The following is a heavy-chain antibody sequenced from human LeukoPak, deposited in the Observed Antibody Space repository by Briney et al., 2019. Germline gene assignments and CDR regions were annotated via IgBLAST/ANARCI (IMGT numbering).Heavy chain of an antibody. V-gene: IGHV3-23*01. Sequence: PGGSLRLSCAASGFTFSSYAMSWVRQAPGKGLEWVSAISGSGGSTYYADSVKGRFTISRDNSKNTLYLQMNSLRAEDAAVYYCAKDQNYIAAAGRDYWGQGTLVTVSS. CDR1: GFTFSSYA. J-gene: IGHJ4*02. D-gene: IGHD6-13*01. CDR3: AKDQNYIAAAGRDY. CDR2: ISGSGGST.